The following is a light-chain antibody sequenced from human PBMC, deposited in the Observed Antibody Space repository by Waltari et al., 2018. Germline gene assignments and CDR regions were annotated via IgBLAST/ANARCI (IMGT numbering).Light chain of an antibody. J-gene: IGLJ2*01. Sequence: SSELTQDPAVSVALGQPVRLTCQGDHLRSYYVSWYQQKPGQAPMLVIYDKDNRPSGIPERFAGSSSGNIAALTITGAQAEDEADYYCNSRDTRGNHFVVFGGGTKLTVL. CDR3: NSRDTRGNHFVV. V-gene: IGLV3-19*01. CDR1: HLRSYY. CDR2: DKD.